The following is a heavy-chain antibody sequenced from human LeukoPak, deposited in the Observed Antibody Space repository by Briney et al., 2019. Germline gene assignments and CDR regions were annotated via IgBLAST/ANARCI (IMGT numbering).Heavy chain of an antibody. J-gene: IGHJ5*02. Sequence: SETLSLTCTVSGGSISSGSYYWSWIRQPAGKGLEWIGRIYTSGSTNYNPSLKSRVTISVDTSKNQFSLKLSSVTAADTAVYYCARDQGYKYNWFDPWGQGTLATVSS. CDR3: ARDQGYKYNWFDP. CDR2: IYTSGST. CDR1: GGSISSGSYY. D-gene: IGHD5-18*01. V-gene: IGHV4-61*02.